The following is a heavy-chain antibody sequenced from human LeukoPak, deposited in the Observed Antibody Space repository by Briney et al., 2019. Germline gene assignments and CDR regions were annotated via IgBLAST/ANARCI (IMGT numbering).Heavy chain of an antibody. CDR3: ARDLSGHDAFDI. CDR1: GFTFSSYS. V-gene: IGHV3-21*01. J-gene: IGHJ3*02. CDR2: ISSSSSYI. D-gene: IGHD6-25*01. Sequence: GGSLRLSCAASGFTFSSYSMNWVRQAPGKGLEWVSSISSSSSYIYYADSVKGRFTISRDNAKNSLYLQMNSLRAEDTAVYYCARDLSGHDAFDIWGQGTMATVSS.